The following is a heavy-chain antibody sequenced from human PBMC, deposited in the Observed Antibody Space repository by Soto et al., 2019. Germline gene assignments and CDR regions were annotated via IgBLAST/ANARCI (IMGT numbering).Heavy chain of an antibody. CDR2: ISAYNGNT. J-gene: IGHJ6*02. CDR1: GYTFTNYG. V-gene: IGHV1-18*01. D-gene: IGHD3-10*01. Sequence: ASVKVSCKASGYTFTNYGIIWVRQAPGQGLEWMGWISAYNGNTNYAQKLQGRVTMTTDASTSTAYMELRSLRSDDTAVYYCARDGTIITMVRGVIGSPLGYYYGMDVWGQGTTVTVSS. CDR3: ARDGTIITMVRGVIGSPLGYYYGMDV.